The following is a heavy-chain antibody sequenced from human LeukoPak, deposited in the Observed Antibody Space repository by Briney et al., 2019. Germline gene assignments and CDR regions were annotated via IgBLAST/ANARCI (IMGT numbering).Heavy chain of an antibody. CDR1: GGSISSGGYY. CDR3: ARADSSGYSYFDY. Sequence: PSETLSLTCTVSGGSISSGGYYWRWLRQHPGMGLEWIGYVYYSGTTYYNPSLKSRVTISVDTSNNQFSLKLSSVTAADTAVYYCARADSSGYSYFDYWGQGTLVTVSA. V-gene: IGHV4-31*03. J-gene: IGHJ4*02. D-gene: IGHD3-22*01. CDR2: VYYSGTT.